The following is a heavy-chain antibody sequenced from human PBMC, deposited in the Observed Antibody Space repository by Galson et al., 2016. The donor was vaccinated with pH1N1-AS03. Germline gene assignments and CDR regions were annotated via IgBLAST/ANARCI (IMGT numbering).Heavy chain of an antibody. CDR2: VVTNGDT. D-gene: IGHD5-24*01. V-gene: IGHV3-23*01. J-gene: IGHJ4*02. CDR3: AKDRVYNDAQWVFDC. CDR1: GFRLTSIA. Sequence: SLRLSCAASGFRLTSIAMSWVRQAPGKGLEWVSGVVTNGDTYFADSVKGRFSISRDDSKNTMYPQMDSLGVEDTAIYYCAKDRVYNDAQWVFDCWGQGNPVTVSS.